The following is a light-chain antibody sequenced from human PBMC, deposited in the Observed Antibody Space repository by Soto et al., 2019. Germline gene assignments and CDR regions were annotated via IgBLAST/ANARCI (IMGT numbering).Light chain of an antibody. V-gene: IGKV1-16*01. CDR2: GAT. CDR1: EGINTY. Sequence: DIQMTQSPPSLCASVGDRVTIICRASEGINTYLAWFQQKPGKAPKSLIYGATSLQRGVPSRFSGSGGDTDFSLTISSLQPEDIATYYCQQYQRSPPSFGGGTKVEIK. J-gene: IGKJ4*01. CDR3: QQYQRSPPS.